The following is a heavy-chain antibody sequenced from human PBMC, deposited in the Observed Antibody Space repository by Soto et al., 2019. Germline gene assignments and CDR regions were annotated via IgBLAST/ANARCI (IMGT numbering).Heavy chain of an antibody. CDR3: ARGVDYGDSHYYYYMDV. V-gene: IGHV4-4*02. J-gene: IGHJ6*03. CDR2: IYHSGST. D-gene: IGHD4-17*01. Sequence: PSETLSLTCAVSSGSISSSNWWSWVRQPPGKGLEWIGEIYHSGSTNYNPSLKSRVTISVDKSKNQFSLKLSSVTAADTAVYYCARGVDYGDSHYYYYMDVWGKGTTVTVSS. CDR1: SGSISSSNW.